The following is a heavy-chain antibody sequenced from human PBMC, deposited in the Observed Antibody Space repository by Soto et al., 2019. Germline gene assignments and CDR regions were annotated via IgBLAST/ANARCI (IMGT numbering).Heavy chain of an antibody. V-gene: IGHV4-4*02. CDR1: GGSISSSNW. D-gene: IGHD3-10*01. J-gene: IGHJ6*02. CDR3: ATRGDYYYYYGMDV. Sequence: SETLSLTCAVSGGSISSSNWWSWVRQPPGKGLEWIGEIYHSGSTNYNPSLKSRVTISVDKSKNQFSLKLSSVTAADTAVYYCATRGDYYYYYGMDVWGQGTTVTVSS. CDR2: IYHSGST.